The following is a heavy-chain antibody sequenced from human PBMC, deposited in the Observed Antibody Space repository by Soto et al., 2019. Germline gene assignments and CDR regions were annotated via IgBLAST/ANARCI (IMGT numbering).Heavy chain of an antibody. V-gene: IGHV1-69*08. J-gene: IGHJ4*02. CDR1: GDTFSTDS. Sequence: SVKVSCKASGDTFSTDSISWVREAPGQGLEWLGGIIPILGTPSYAQRFQGRVTITADKSTSTAYMELSSLRSEDTAVYYCARERSRYDRSGYYRPDYWGQGTLVTVYS. CDR3: ARERSRYDRSGYYRPDY. CDR2: IIPILGTP. D-gene: IGHD3-22*01.